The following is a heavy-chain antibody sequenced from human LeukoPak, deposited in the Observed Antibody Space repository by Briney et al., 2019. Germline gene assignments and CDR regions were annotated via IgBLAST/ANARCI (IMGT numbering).Heavy chain of an antibody. Sequence: GGSLRPSCAASGFTFDDYAMHWVRQAPGKGLEWVSGISWNSGSIGYTDSVKGRFTISRDNAKNSLYLQMNSLRAEDTALYYCAKGDCSSTSCYFDYWGQGTLVTVSS. J-gene: IGHJ4*02. V-gene: IGHV3-9*01. CDR2: ISWNSGSI. D-gene: IGHD2-2*01. CDR3: AKGDCSSTSCYFDY. CDR1: GFTFDDYA.